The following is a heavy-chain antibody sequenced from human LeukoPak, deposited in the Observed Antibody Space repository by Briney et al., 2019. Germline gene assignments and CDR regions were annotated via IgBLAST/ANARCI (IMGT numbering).Heavy chain of an antibody. CDR1: GFTFSNYW. D-gene: IGHD3-10*01. Sequence: SGGSLRLSCAASGFTFSNYWMHWVRQAPGKGLVWVSRINSDGSGTSYADSVKGRFTISRDNAKNTLYLQMNNLRAEDTAAYYCARVTTLVPDYWGQGTLVTVSS. CDR3: ARVTTLVPDY. CDR2: INSDGSGT. V-gene: IGHV3-74*01. J-gene: IGHJ4*02.